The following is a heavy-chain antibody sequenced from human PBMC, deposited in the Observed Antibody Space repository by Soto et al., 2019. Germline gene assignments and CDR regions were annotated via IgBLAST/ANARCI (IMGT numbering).Heavy chain of an antibody. Sequence: QVQLVQSGAEVKKPGSSVKVSCKASGGTVSSYAISWVRQAPGQGLEWMGGIIPIFGTANYAQKFQGRVTITADKYTSTAYMELSSLRSEDTAVYYCARNYYGSGSYYDNYYYGMDVWGQGTTVTVSS. CDR3: ARNYYGSGSYYDNYYYGMDV. V-gene: IGHV1-69*06. D-gene: IGHD3-10*01. J-gene: IGHJ6*02. CDR1: GGTVSSYA. CDR2: IIPIFGTA.